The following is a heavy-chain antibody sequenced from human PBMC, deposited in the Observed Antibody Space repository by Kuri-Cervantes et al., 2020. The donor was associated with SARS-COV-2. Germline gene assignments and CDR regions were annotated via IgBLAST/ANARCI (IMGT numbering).Heavy chain of an antibody. J-gene: IGHJ2*01. D-gene: IGHD2-15*01. CDR1: GGSISSYY. CDR2: IYTSGST. Sequence: SETLSLTCTVSGGSISSYYWSWIRQPAGKGLEWIGYIYTSGSTNYNPSLKSRVTISVDTSKNQFSLKLSSVTAADTAVYYCARDMRSAELAFDLWGRGTLVTVSS. CDR3: ARDMRSAELAFDL. V-gene: IGHV4-4*09.